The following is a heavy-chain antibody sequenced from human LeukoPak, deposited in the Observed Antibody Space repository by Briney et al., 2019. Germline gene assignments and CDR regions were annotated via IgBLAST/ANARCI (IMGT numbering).Heavy chain of an antibody. V-gene: IGHV4-59*08. CDR3: ARHNGLDAFDI. CDR2: IYYSGST. Sequence: PSETLSLTCTVSGGSISSYYWSWIRQPPGKGLEWIGYIYYSGSTNCNPSVKSRVTISVDTSKNQFSLKLSSVTAADTAVYYCARHNGLDAFDIWGQGTMVTVSS. CDR1: GGSISSYY. J-gene: IGHJ3*02. D-gene: IGHD2-8*01.